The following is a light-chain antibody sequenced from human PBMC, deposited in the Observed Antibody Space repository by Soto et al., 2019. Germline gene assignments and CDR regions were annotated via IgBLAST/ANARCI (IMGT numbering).Light chain of an antibody. CDR3: QQFSSYPLT. Sequence: EIVLTQSPATLSLSPGERATLSCRASQSISSNLAWYQQKPGQAPRLLIYGGSNRATGIPDRFRGSGSGTDFTLTISRLEPEDFAVYYCQQFSSYPLTFGGGTKVDIK. J-gene: IGKJ4*01. V-gene: IGKV3-20*01. CDR2: GGS. CDR1: QSISSN.